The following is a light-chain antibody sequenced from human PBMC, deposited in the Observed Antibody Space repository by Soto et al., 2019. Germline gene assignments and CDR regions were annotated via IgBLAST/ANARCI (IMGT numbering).Light chain of an antibody. CDR3: SSYTSTNSWV. Sequence: QSVLTQSASVSGSPGQSITISCTGTSSDVGGYNYVSWYQQHPGKAPKLIIYDVSNRPPGVSTRFSGSKSGNTASLTISGRQAEDEADYSCSSYTSTNSWVFGGGTKLTVL. CDR2: DVS. CDR1: SSDVGGYNY. J-gene: IGLJ3*02. V-gene: IGLV2-14*01.